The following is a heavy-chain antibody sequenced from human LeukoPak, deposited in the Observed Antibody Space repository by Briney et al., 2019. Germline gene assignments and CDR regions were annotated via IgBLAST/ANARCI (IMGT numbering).Heavy chain of an antibody. Sequence: SETLSLTCTVSGGSISISSYYWGWIRQPPGKGLEWIGSIYYSGSTYYNPSLKSRVTISVDTSKNQFSLKLSSVTAADTAVYYCARHVIAAAGSYYFDYWGQGTLVTVSS. CDR1: GGSISISSYY. CDR2: IYYSGST. V-gene: IGHV4-39*01. CDR3: ARHVIAAAGSYYFDY. J-gene: IGHJ4*02. D-gene: IGHD6-13*01.